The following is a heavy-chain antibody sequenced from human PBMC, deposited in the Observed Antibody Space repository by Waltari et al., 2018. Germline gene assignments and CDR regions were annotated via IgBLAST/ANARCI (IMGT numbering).Heavy chain of an antibody. CDR2: ISSSATTI. V-gene: IGHV3-48*03. Sequence: EVQLVESGGGLVQPGRSLRFPCAASGFTFISYEMHGVRQAPGKGLEWISYISSSATTIYYADSVKGRFTISRDNAKNSLYLQMNSLRAEDTAVYYCARDSYYDSSGYYYRWFDPWGQGTLVTVSS. CDR3: ARDSYYDSSGYYYRWFDP. D-gene: IGHD3-22*01. J-gene: IGHJ5*02. CDR1: GFTFISYE.